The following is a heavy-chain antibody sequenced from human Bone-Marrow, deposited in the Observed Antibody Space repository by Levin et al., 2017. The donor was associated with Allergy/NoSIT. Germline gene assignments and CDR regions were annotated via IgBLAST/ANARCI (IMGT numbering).Heavy chain of an antibody. CDR1: GSSVSSGGYF. Sequence: SETLSLTCKVTGSSVSSGGYFWTWIRQHPTKGLEWIGLVYHSRTTHYNPSLESLLTISVDTSKNTFSLSLNSVTAADTAVYYCASGGSYIGMDVWGQGTTVIVSS. V-gene: IGHV4-31*01. J-gene: IGHJ6*02. CDR2: VYHSRTT. CDR3: ASGGSYIGMDV. D-gene: IGHD3-10*01.